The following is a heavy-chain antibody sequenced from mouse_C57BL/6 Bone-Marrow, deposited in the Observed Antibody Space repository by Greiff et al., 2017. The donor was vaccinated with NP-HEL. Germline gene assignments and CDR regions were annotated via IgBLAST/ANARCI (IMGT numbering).Heavy chain of an antibody. V-gene: IGHV1-42*01. D-gene: IGHD2-3*01. CDR1: GYSFTGYY. CDR3: ARGYDGYSDY. CDR2: INPSTGGT. J-gene: IGHJ2*01. Sequence: EVQLQQSGPELVKPGASVKISCKASGYSFTGYYMNWVKQSPEKSLEWIGEINPSTGGTTYNQKFKAKATLTVDKTSSTAYMQLKRLTSEDTAVYYCARGYDGYSDYWGQGTTLTVSS.